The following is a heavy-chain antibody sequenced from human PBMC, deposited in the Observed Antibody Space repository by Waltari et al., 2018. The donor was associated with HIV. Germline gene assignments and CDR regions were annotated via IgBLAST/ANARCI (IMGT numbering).Heavy chain of an antibody. J-gene: IGHJ3*02. Sequence: QVQLQESGPGLVKPSQTLSLTCTVSGGSIRRGGYYWRWIRQHPGKGLEWIGYIYYSGSTYYNPSLKSRVTISVDTSKNQFSLKLSSVTAADTAVYYCARDPSMFRYGYAGDAFDIWGQGTMVTVSS. CDR1: GGSIRRGGYY. CDR2: IYYSGST. D-gene: IGHD5-18*01. CDR3: ARDPSMFRYGYAGDAFDI. V-gene: IGHV4-31*03.